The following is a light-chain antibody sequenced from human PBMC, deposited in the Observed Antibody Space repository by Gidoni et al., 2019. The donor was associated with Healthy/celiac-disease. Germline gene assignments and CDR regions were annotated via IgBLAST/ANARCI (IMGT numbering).Light chain of an antibody. CDR3: QQLT. CDR2: GAS. V-gene: IGKV3-15*01. CDR1: QSVSSN. J-gene: IGKJ4*01. Sequence: EIVMTQSPATLSVSPGERATLSCRASQSVSSNLAWYQQKPGQAPRLLIYGASTRATGIPARFSGSVSGTEFTLTISSLQSEDFAVYYCQQLTFGGGTKVEIK.